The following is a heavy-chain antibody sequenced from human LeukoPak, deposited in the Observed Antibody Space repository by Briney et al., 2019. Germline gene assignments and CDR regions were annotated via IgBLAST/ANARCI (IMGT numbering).Heavy chain of an antibody. D-gene: IGHD2-8*01. J-gene: IGHJ4*02. CDR3: ARGPTNGQAFDY. CDR2: IKQDGSAK. CDR1: GFTFSSYS. Sequence: QSGGSLRLSCAASGFTFSSYSMSWVRQAPGKGLEWVANIKQDGSAKYYVDSVKGRFTISRDNTKNSLYVQMNSLRVEDTAVYYCARGPTNGQAFDYWGQGTLVSVSS. V-gene: IGHV3-7*01.